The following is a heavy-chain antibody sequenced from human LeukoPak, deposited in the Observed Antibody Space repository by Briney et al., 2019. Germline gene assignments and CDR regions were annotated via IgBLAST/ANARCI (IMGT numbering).Heavy chain of an antibody. CDR3: ARGRVYGSGSYYARWFDP. Sequence: SETLSLTCAVYGGSFSGYYWSWIRQPPGKGLEWIGEINHSGSTNYNSSLKSRVTISVDTSKNQFSLKLSSVTAADTAVYYCARGRVYGSGSYYARWFDPWGQGTLVTVSS. CDR1: GGSFSGYY. D-gene: IGHD3-10*01. CDR2: INHSGST. V-gene: IGHV4-34*01. J-gene: IGHJ5*02.